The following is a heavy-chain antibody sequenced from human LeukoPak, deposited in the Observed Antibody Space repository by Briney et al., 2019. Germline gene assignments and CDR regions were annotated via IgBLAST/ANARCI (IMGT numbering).Heavy chain of an antibody. D-gene: IGHD1-26*01. CDR1: GYTFSSYY. CDR2: IYCGGGTT. J-gene: IGHJ4*02. V-gene: IGHV1-46*01. Sequence: ASVKVSCKASGYTFSSYYIHWVRQAPGQGLEWMGMIYCGGGTTNYAQKFQGRVTMTRDTATSTVYMELSSLRSEDTAAFYCARSTSSSGRPLYYFDYWGQGSLLTVSS. CDR3: ARSTSSSGRPLYYFDY.